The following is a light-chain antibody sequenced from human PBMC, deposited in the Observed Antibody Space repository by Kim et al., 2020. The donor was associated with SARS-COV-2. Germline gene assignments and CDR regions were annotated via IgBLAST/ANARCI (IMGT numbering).Light chain of an antibody. CDR2: DVS. J-gene: IGLJ3*02. CDR1: SSDVGGYNY. V-gene: IGLV2-14*01. CDR3: SSYTSSSTSWV. Sequence: QSPLTQPASVSGSPGQSITISCTGTSSDVGGYNYVSWYQQHPGKAPKLMIYDVSKRPSGVSNRFSGSKSGNTASLTISGLQAEDEADYYCSSYTSSSTSWVFGGGTQLTVL.